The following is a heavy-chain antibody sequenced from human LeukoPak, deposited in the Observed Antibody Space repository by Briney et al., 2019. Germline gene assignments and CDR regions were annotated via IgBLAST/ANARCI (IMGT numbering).Heavy chain of an antibody. J-gene: IGHJ1*01. CDR1: GYTFTSYD. CDR3: ARDSSAFYGSEYFQH. CDR2: ISAYSGNS. V-gene: IGHV1-18*01. Sequence: ASVKVSCKASGYTFTSYDISWVRQATGQGLEWMGWISAYSGNSEFAQKFQGRVTMTTDASSGTAYMELSNLTPDDNAVYFCARDSSAFYGSEYFQHWGQGTLVTVSS. D-gene: IGHD2/OR15-2a*01.